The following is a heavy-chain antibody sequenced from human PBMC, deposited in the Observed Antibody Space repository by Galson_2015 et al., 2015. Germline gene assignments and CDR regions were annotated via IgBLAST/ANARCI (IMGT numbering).Heavy chain of an antibody. CDR3: AREGTSSCTTRRDLDC. J-gene: IGHJ4*02. D-gene: IGHD2-2*02. CDR1: EYTFTSYA. Sequence: SVRVSCKASEYTFTSYAMNWVRQAPGQRLEWMACINGGSGNTKYSQKFQGRVTITRDTSATTAYMELSSLRAEDTAVYYCAREGTSSCTTRRDLDCWGQGTLLTVSS. CDR2: INGGSGNT. V-gene: IGHV1-3*01.